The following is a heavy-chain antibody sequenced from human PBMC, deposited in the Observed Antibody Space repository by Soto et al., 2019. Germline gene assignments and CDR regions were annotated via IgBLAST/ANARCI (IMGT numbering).Heavy chain of an antibody. CDR1: GFTFSSYA. J-gene: IGHJ4*02. D-gene: IGHD3-3*01. CDR3: ARDSTDLFGVVILLADY. V-gene: IGHV3-30-3*01. Sequence: GGSLRLSCAASGFTFSSYAMHWVRQAPGKGLEWVAVISYDGSNKYYADSVKGRFTISRDNAKNSLYLQMNSLRAEDTAVYYCARDSTDLFGVVILLADYWGQGTLVTVSS. CDR2: ISYDGSNK.